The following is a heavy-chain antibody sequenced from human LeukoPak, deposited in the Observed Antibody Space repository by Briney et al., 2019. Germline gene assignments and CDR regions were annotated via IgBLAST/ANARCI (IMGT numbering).Heavy chain of an antibody. D-gene: IGHD1-26*01. J-gene: IGHJ4*02. Sequence: GGSLRLSCAASGFTFDDYATHWVRQAPGKGLEWVSGISWNSGSIGYADSVKGRFTISRDNAKNSLYLQMNSLRAEDTALYYCAKALSWELLDYFDYWGQGTLVTVSS. CDR2: ISWNSGSI. V-gene: IGHV3-9*01. CDR1: GFTFDDYA. CDR3: AKALSWELLDYFDY.